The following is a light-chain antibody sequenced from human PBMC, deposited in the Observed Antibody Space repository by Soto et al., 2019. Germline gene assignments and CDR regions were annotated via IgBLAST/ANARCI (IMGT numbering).Light chain of an antibody. J-gene: IGKJ5*01. Sequence: DIQMTQSPSSLSASVGDRVTITCRASQSISSYLNWHHQKPGKAPKLLIYAASSLQSGVPSRFSGSGSGTEFTLTISSLQPEDFATYYCQQSYSPSITFGQGTRLEIK. CDR2: AAS. V-gene: IGKV1-39*01. CDR3: QQSYSPSIT. CDR1: QSISSY.